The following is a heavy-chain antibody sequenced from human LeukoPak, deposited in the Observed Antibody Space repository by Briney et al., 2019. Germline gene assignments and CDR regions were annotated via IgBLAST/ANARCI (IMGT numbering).Heavy chain of an antibody. D-gene: IGHD2-15*01. Sequence: PSETPSLTCTVSGGSVSSGTYYWSWIRQPPGKGLEWIGYIYYSGSTYYNPSLKSRVTISVDTSKNQFSLKLSSVTAADTAVYYCAREVKYCSGGSCYEGNWYFDLWGRGTLVTVSS. CDR3: AREVKYCSGGSCYEGNWYFDL. V-gene: IGHV4-61*01. J-gene: IGHJ2*01. CDR2: IYYSGST. CDR1: GGSVSSGTYY.